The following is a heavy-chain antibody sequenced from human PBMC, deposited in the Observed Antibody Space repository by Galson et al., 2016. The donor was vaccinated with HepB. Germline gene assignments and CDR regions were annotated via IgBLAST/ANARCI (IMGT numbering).Heavy chain of an antibody. Sequence: SLRLSCAGSEFSINGWWMHWVRQAPGKGLEWISYISSGGSTILYADSVKGRFTISRDNDKNSLFLQMSSLRDEDTAVYYCARDRAYGDSEAQGYWGQGTLVTVSS. D-gene: IGHD4-17*01. J-gene: IGHJ4*02. CDR3: ARDRAYGDSEAQGY. CDR1: EFSINGWW. CDR2: ISSGGSTI. V-gene: IGHV3-48*02.